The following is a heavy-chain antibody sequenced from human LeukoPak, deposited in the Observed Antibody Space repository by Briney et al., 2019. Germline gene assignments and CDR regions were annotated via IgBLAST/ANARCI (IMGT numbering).Heavy chain of an antibody. CDR1: GFTFSSYA. D-gene: IGHD4-17*01. CDR2: ISGSGGST. J-gene: IGHJ4*02. Sequence: GGSLRLSCAASGFTFSSYAMSWVRQAPGKGLEWVSAISGSGGSTYYADSVKGRFTISRDNSKDTLYLQMNSLRAEDTAVYYCAKDLGFPAVTSRFDYRGQGTLVTVSS. CDR3: AKDLGFPAVTSRFDY. V-gene: IGHV3-23*01.